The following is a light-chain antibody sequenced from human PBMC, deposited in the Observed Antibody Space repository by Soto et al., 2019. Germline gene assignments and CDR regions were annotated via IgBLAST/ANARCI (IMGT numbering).Light chain of an antibody. J-gene: IGLJ3*02. CDR2: EVS. CDR3: TSFASSSTWV. Sequence: QSALTQPASVSGSPGQSITISCTGTSSDVAGYNYVSWFQQHQGKAPKLEIYEVSNRPSGVSNRFSGSKSGYTASLTISELQAEDEADSYCTSFASSSTWVFGGGTTVTVL. CDR1: SSDVAGYNY. V-gene: IGLV2-14*03.